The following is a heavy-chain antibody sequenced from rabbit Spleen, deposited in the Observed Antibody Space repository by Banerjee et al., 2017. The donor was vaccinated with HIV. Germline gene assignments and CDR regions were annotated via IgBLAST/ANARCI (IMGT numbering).Heavy chain of an antibody. CDR1: VFSFSNKVV. Sequence: QEQVVESGGGLVKPEGSLKLSCTASVFSFSNKVVMCWVRQAPGKGLEWIACINAVTGKSVYASWAKGRFTIYKTSSTTVTLKMTRLTAADTATYFCARDLTGVIGWSFGWWGPGTLVTVS. J-gene: IGHJ6*01. CDR3: ARDLTGVIGWSFGW. V-gene: IGHV1S45*01. CDR2: INAVTGKS. D-gene: IGHD4-1*01.